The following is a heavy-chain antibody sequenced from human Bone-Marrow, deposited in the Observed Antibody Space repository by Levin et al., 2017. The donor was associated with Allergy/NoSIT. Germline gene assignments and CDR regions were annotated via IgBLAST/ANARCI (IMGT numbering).Heavy chain of an antibody. D-gene: IGHD3-9*01. V-gene: IGHV3-21*01. Sequence: LSLTCAASGFTFSSYSMNWVRQAPGKGLEWVSSISSSSSYIYYADSVKGRFTISRDNAKNSLYLQMNSLRAEDTAVYYCASGGQRNYDILTEEKKNWFDPWGQGTLVTVSS. CDR1: GFTFSSYS. J-gene: IGHJ5*02. CDR3: ASGGQRNYDILTEEKKNWFDP. CDR2: ISSSSSYI.